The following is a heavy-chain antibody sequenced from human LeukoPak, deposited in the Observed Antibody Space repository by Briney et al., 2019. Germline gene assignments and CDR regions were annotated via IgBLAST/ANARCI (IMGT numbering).Heavy chain of an antibody. Sequence: ASVKVSCKASGYSFTSYGINWVRQAPGQGLEWMGWISTDNGSTDYAQNLQGRVTMTTDTSTSTAYMELRSLRSDDTAVYYCARGYSYGYGPLDYWGQGTLVTVSS. CDR2: ISTDNGST. J-gene: IGHJ4*02. CDR3: ARGYSYGYGPLDY. V-gene: IGHV1-18*01. CDR1: GYSFTSYG. D-gene: IGHD5-18*01.